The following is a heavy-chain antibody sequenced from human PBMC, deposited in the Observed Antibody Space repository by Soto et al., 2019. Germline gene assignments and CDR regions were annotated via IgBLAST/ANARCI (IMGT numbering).Heavy chain of an antibody. J-gene: IGHJ4*02. D-gene: IGHD5-18*01. Sequence: TLSLTCTVSGVSVSTGGYFWTWIRQHPGKGLEWIGNIYYSGMTYYNPSLRGRVSISLDPSESQFSLKLNSVTAADTAVYYCARDSSGPGYSYGKFDYWGQGALVTVSS. CDR1: GVSVSTGGYF. CDR2: IYYSGMT. CDR3: ARDSSGPGYSYGKFDY. V-gene: IGHV4-31*03.